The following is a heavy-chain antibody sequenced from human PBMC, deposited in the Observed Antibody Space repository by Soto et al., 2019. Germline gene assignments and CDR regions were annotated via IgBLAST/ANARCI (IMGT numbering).Heavy chain of an antibody. V-gene: IGHV3-15*01. D-gene: IGHD4-17*01. J-gene: IGHJ6*03. CDR3: STGSGDYTFPYYYYYMDV. Sequence: GGSLRLSCAASGFTFSNAWMSWVRQAPGKGLEWVGRIKSKTDGGTTDYAAPVKGRFTITRDDSKNTLYLQMNSLKTEDTAVYYCSTGSGDYTFPYYYYYMDVWGKGTTVTVSS. CDR1: GFTFSNAW. CDR2: IKSKTDGGTT.